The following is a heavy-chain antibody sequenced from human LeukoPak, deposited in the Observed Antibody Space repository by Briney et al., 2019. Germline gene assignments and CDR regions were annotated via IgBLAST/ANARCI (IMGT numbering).Heavy chain of an antibody. V-gene: IGHV1-2*02. CDR1: GYTFTGYY. CDR2: INPNSGGT. CDR3: AGGSYGGNRVHLGIDV. J-gene: IGHJ6*02. Sequence: ASVKVSCKASGYTFTGYYMHWVRQAPGQGLEWMGWINPNSGGTNYAQKFQGRVTMTRDTSISTAYMELSRLRSDDTAVYYCAGGSYGGNRVHLGIDVWGQGTTVTVSS. D-gene: IGHD4-23*01.